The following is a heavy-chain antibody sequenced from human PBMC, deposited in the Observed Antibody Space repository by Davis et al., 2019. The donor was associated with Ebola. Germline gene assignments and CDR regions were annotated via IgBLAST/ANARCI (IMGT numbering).Heavy chain of an antibody. D-gene: IGHD1-1*01. CDR1: GGTFSTYS. CDR2: IIPIFDRT. J-gene: IGHJ6*02. CDR3: AAETMRPAYYGMDV. V-gene: IGHV1-69*13. Sequence: AASVKVSCKVSGGTFSTYSISWLRQAPGQGLAWMGGIIPIFDRTNYAQKFQGRVTITADESTTTAYLDVSSLGSEDTAVYYCAAETMRPAYYGMDVWGQGTTVTVSS.